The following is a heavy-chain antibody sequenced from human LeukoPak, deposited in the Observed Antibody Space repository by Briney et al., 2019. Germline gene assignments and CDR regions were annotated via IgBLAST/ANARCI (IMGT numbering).Heavy chain of an antibody. D-gene: IGHD6-6*01. CDR1: GFTLRSHG. V-gene: IGHV3-48*04. CDR2: IGIDSGNT. Sequence: GGSLRLSCAASGFTLRSHGMHWVRQAPGKGLEWISYIGIDSGNTNYADSVKGRFTISRDNAKNSLYLQMNSLRAEDTALYYCARAVCPTIKFCDSSYFMDVWGKGTTVNVS. CDR3: ARAVCPTIKFCDSSYFMDV. J-gene: IGHJ6*03.